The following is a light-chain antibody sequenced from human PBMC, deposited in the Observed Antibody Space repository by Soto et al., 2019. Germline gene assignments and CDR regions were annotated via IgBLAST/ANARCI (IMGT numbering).Light chain of an antibody. CDR3: SSYTSSSTLSYV. Sequence: QSVLTQPASVSGSPGQSITIFCTGTSSDVGGYNYVSWYQQHPGKAPKLMIYDVSNRPSGVSNRFSGSKSGNTASLTISGLQAEDEADYYCSSYTSSSTLSYVFGTGTKVTVL. CDR1: SSDVGGYNY. V-gene: IGLV2-14*01. CDR2: DVS. J-gene: IGLJ1*01.